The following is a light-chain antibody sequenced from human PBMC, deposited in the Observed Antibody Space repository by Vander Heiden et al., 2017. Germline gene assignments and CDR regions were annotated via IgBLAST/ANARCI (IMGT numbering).Light chain of an antibody. J-gene: IGLJ2*01. CDR3: QAWDSSTVV. CDR1: KWGDNL. Sequence: SYELTQPPSVSVAPGQTASITCSEVKWGDNLDCWNQQKPGQSPVLVIYQDSKRPSGIPERFSGSNSGNTATLTISGTQAMDEADYYCQAWDSSTVVFGGGTKLTVL. CDR2: QDS. V-gene: IGLV3-1*01.